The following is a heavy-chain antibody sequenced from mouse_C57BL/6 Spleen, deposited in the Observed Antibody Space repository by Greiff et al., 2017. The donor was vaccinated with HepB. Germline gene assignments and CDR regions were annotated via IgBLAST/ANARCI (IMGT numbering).Heavy chain of an antibody. V-gene: IGHV1-15*01. Sequence: QVQLQQSGAELVRPGASVTLSCKASGYAFSGYEMHWVKQTPVNGLEWIGAIYPETGGTAYNQKFKGKAILTADKSSSTAYMELSSLTSEDSAVYYCTRGSITKVGPIAYWGQGTSVTVSA. CDR3: TRGSITKVGPIAY. D-gene: IGHD1-1*01. CDR2: IYPETGGT. J-gene: IGHJ3*01. CDR1: GYAFSGYE.